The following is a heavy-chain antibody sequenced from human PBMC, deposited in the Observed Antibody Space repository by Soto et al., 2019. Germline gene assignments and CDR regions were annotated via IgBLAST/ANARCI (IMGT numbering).Heavy chain of an antibody. J-gene: IGHJ4*02. CDR3: ARRGSFPYHYFDS. V-gene: IGHV5-51*01. CDR1: GYTFTSNW. Sequence: GESLKISCKASGYTFTSNWIGWVRQMPGKGLEWMGIIYPGDSDTRYSPSFQGQVTLTADKSNSIVYLQWSSLQASDTAMYYCARRGSFPYHYFDSWGQGTLVTVSS. CDR2: IYPGDSDT.